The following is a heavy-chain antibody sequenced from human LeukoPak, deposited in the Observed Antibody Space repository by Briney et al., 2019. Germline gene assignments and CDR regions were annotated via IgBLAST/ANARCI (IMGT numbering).Heavy chain of an antibody. D-gene: IGHD3-9*01. V-gene: IGHV3-30*18. CDR1: GFTFSSYG. CDR2: ISYDGSNK. J-gene: IGHJ4*02. Sequence: GGSLRLSCAASGFTFSSYGMHWVRQAPGKGLEWVAVISYDGSNKYYADSVKGQFTISRDNSKNTLYLQMNSLRAEDTAVYYCAKDGGYDILTGPLDYWGQGTLVTVSS. CDR3: AKDGGYDILTGPLDY.